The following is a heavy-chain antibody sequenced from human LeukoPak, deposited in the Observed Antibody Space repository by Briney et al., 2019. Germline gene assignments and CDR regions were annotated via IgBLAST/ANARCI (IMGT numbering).Heavy chain of an antibody. V-gene: IGHV4-59*01. CDR1: GGSISSYY. CDR2: IYYSGST. Sequence: SETLSLTCTVSGGSISSYYWSWIRQPPGKGLEWIGYIYYSGSTNYNPSLKSRVTISVDTSKNQFSLKLSSVTAADTAVYYCARDKGRYYYCSGSYLQPGKYYYYGMDVWGQGTTVTVSS. J-gene: IGHJ6*02. CDR3: ARDKGRYYYCSGSYLQPGKYYYYGMDV. D-gene: IGHD3-10*01.